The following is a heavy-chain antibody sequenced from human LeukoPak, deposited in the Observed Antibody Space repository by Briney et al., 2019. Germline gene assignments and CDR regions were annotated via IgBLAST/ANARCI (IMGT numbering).Heavy chain of an antibody. CDR1: GGSFSGYY. J-gene: IGHJ4*02. CDR2: INHSGST. V-gene: IGHV4-34*01. Sequence: SETLSLTCAVYGGSFSGYYWSWIRQPPGKGLEWIGEINHSGSTNYNPSLKSRVTISVDTSKNQFSLKLSSVTAADTAVYYCASSAPFGVVKYDYWGQETLVTASS. CDR3: ASSAPFGVVKYDY. D-gene: IGHD3-3*01.